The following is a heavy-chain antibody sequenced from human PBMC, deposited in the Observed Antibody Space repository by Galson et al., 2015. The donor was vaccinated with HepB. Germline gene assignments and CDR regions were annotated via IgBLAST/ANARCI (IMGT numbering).Heavy chain of an antibody. Sequence: QSGAEVKKPGESLRISCKGSGYSFTSYWISWVRQMPGKGLEWMGRIDPSDSYTNYSPSFQGQVTISADKSISTAYLQWSSLKASDTAMYYCARAQITMVRGVVYYYYGMDVWGQGTTVTVSS. J-gene: IGHJ6*02. V-gene: IGHV5-10-1*04. CDR3: ARAQITMVRGVVYYYYGMDV. D-gene: IGHD3-10*01. CDR2: IDPSDSYT. CDR1: GYSFTSYW.